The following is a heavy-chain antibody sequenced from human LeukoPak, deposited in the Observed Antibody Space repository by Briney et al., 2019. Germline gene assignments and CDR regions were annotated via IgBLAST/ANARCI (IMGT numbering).Heavy chain of an antibody. CDR2: ISWNSGSI. CDR1: GFTFDDYA. CDR3: AKGSYDSSGYYGVFDY. J-gene: IGHJ4*02. Sequence: GGSLRLSCAASGFTFDDYAMHWVRQAPGKGLEWASGISWNSGSIGYADSVKGRFTISRDNAKNSLYLQMNSLRAEDTALYYCAKGSYDSSGYYGVFDYWGQGTLVTVSS. V-gene: IGHV3-9*01. D-gene: IGHD3-22*01.